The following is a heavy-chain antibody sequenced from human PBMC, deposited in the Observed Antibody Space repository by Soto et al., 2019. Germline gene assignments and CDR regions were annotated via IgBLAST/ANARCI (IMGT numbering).Heavy chain of an antibody. J-gene: IGHJ4*02. CDR2: IKEDGGEK. Sequence: EVQLVESGGGLVQPGGSLRLACAGSGFTFSHYWMTWVRQAPGKGLEWVANIKEDGGEKYYVDSVKGRFTISRDNAKNSLYLQMNRLRAEDTAMYYCARDTRVFDYWGQGTLVTVSS. V-gene: IGHV3-7*01. CDR3: ARDTRVFDY. CDR1: GFTFSHYW.